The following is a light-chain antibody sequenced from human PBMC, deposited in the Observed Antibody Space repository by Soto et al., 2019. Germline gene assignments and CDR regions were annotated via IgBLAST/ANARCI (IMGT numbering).Light chain of an antibody. J-gene: IGKJ2*01. CDR2: GAS. CDR1: QSLSSN. Sequence: EIVMTQSPATLSVSPGERATLSCRASQSLSSNLAWYQQRPGQAPRLLIFGASTRATGIPARFSGSGSGTEFTLTISSLQSEDFAVYYCQQYNKWRYTFGRGTKLEIK. V-gene: IGKV3-15*01. CDR3: QQYNKWRYT.